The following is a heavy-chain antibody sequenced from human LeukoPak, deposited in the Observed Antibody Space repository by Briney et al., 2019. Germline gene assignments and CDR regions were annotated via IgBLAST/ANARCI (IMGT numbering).Heavy chain of an antibody. D-gene: IGHD3-10*01. CDR1: GFSLSSDN. J-gene: IGHJ3*02. V-gene: IGHV3-21*01. CDR2: ISTTSSHI. CDR3: ARHYYASGTYSNGAPDCFDI. Sequence: GGSLRLSCAASGFSLSSDNMNWVRQAPGKGLEWVSFISTTSSHIYYADSLKGRFTISRDNAQNSLYLQMNSLRAEDTAVYFCARHYYASGTYSNGAPDCFDIWGQGTMVTVSS.